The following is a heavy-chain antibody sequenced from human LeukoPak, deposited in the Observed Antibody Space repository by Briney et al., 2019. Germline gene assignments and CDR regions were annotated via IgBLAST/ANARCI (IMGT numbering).Heavy chain of an antibody. D-gene: IGHD3-16*02. V-gene: IGHV3-21*01. CDR1: GFTFSNYN. J-gene: IGHJ6*03. CDR3: AGDLLGYNYYYMDV. Sequence: PGGSLRLSCAASGFTFSNYNMNWVRQAPGKGLEWVSSISSSSSYIYYADSLKGRFTISRDNAKNSLYLQMNSLRAEDTAVYYCAGDLLGYNYYYMDVWGKGTTVTVSS. CDR2: ISSSSSYI.